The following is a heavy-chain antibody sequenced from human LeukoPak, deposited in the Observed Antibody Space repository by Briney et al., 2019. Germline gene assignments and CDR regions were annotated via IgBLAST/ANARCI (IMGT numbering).Heavy chain of an antibody. Sequence: GGSLRLSCAASVFTFSSYSMNWVRQAPGKGLEWVSSISSSSSYIYYADSVKGRFTISRDNAKNSLYLQMNSLRAEDTAVYYCARMDIGLVRDWGQGTLVTVPS. J-gene: IGHJ4*02. D-gene: IGHD6-6*01. CDR2: ISSSSSYI. CDR3: ARMDIGLVRD. V-gene: IGHV3-21*01. CDR1: VFTFSSYS.